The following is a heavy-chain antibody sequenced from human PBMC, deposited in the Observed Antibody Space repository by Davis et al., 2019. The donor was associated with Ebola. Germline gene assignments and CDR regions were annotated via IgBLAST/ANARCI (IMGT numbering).Heavy chain of an antibody. J-gene: IGHJ2*01. CDR2: INPSGGST. CDR1: GYTFTSYY. D-gene: IGHD2-15*01. Sequence: ASVKVSCKASGYTFTSYYMHWVRQAPGQGLEWMGIINPSGGSTSYAQKFQGRVTMTRDTSTSTVYMELSSLRSEDTAVYYCARVNLVVVAEFYWYFDLWGRGTLVTVSS. V-gene: IGHV1-46*01. CDR3: ARVNLVVVAEFYWYFDL.